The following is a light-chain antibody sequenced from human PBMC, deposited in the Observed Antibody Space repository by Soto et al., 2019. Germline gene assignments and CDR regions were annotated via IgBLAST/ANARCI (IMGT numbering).Light chain of an antibody. CDR1: SGHSSYA. Sequence: QSVLTQSPSASASLGASVKLTCTLSSGHSSYAIAWHQQRPEKGPRYLMKLNSDGSHNKGDGIPDRFSGSSSGAERYLTISSLQSDDEAVYYCQTWGTGVVFGGGTKLTVL. V-gene: IGLV4-69*01. CDR2: LNSDGSH. J-gene: IGLJ2*01. CDR3: QTWGTGVV.